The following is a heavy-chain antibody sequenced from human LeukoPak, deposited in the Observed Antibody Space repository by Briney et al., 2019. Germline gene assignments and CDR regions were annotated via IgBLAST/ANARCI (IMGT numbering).Heavy chain of an antibody. CDR1: GFTFSSYS. CDR3: TTDPHKFWSGPFSY. V-gene: IGHV3-48*04. J-gene: IGHJ4*02. Sequence: GGSLRLSCAASGFTFSSYSMNRVRQAPGKGLEWVSFISSSSSTIYYADSVKGRFTISRDNAKNSLYLQMNSLKTEDTAVYYCTTDPHKFWSGPFSYWGQGTLVTVSS. CDR2: ISSSSSTI. D-gene: IGHD3-3*01.